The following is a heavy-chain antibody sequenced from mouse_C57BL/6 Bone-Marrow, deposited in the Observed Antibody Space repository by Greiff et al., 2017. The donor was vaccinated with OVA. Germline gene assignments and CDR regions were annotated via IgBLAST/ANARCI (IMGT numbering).Heavy chain of an antibody. J-gene: IGHJ4*01. CDR3: ARRCLLRGYYAMDY. CDR1: GFTFSDYG. D-gene: IGHD2-3*01. V-gene: IGHV5-17*01. CDR2: ISSGSSTI. Sequence: EVKLVESGGGLVKPGGSLKLSCAASGFTFSDYGMHWVRQAPEKGLEWVAYISSGSSTIYYADTVKGRFTISRDNAKNTLFLQMTSLRSEDTAMYYCARRCLLRGYYAMDYWGQGTSVTVSS.